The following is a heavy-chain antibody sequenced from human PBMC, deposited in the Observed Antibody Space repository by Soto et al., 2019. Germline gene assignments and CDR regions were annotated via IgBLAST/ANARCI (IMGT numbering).Heavy chain of an antibody. V-gene: IGHV1-46*01. CDR3: ARDGETGEWCFDP. J-gene: IGHJ5*02. CDR2: INPSGGST. D-gene: IGHD7-27*01. CDR1: GYTFTSYY. Sequence: QVQLVQSGAEVKKPGASVKVSCKASGYTFTSYYLHWVRQAPGQGLEWMGMINPSGGSTTYARKFQGRVTMTRDTSTSTVYMELSSLRSYDTAMDYCARDGETGEWCFDPWGQGTLVTVSS.